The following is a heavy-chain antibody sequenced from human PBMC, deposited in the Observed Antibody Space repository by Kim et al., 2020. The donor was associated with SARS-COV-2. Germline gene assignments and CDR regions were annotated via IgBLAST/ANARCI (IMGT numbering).Heavy chain of an antibody. V-gene: IGHV4-4*07. D-gene: IGHD6-13*01. CDR1: GGSISSYY. Sequence: SETLSLTCTVSGGSISSYYWSWIRQPAGKGLEWIGRIYTSGSTNYNPSLKSRATMSVDTSKNQFSLKLSSVTAADTAVYYCARVLGRVAAAGPLWWFDPWGQGTLVTVSS. J-gene: IGHJ5*02. CDR2: IYTSGST. CDR3: ARVLGRVAAAGPLWWFDP.